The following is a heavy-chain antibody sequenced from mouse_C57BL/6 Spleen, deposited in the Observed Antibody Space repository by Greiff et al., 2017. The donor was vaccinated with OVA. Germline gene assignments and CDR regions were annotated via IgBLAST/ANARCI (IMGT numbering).Heavy chain of an antibody. CDR3: TRGEWLRRGWFAY. J-gene: IGHJ3*01. CDR1: GFTFSSYA. CDR2: ISSGGDYL. V-gene: IGHV5-9-1*02. D-gene: IGHD2-2*01. Sequence: EVKVEESGEGLVKPGGSLKLSCAASGFTFSSYAMSWVRQTPEKRLEWVAYISSGGDYLYYADTVKGRFTLSRDNARNTLYLQMSSLKSEDTAMYYCTRGEWLRRGWFAYWGQGTLVTVSA.